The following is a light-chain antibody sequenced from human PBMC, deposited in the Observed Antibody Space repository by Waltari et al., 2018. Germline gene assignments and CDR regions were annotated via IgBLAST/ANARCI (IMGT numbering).Light chain of an antibody. CDR2: QNI. V-gene: IGLV3-1*01. CDR3: QAWDSTTVI. Sequence: YELNQPLSVSVSPGQTATTTCSGQSLADKYTCWYQQKPGQSPVLVIYQNIKRPSGIPERFSGSNSGNTATLTISGTQAMDEADYYRQAWDSTTVIFGGGTKLTVL. CDR1: SLADKY. J-gene: IGLJ2*01.